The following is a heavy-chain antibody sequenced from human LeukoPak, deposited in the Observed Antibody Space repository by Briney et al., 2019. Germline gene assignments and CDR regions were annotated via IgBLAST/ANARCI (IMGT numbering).Heavy chain of an antibody. CDR3: AKGLRGYSYGPYNWFDP. CDR1: GFTFSSYA. CDR2: ISGSGGST. Sequence: GGSLRLSCAASGFTFSSYAMSWVRQAPGKGLEWVSAISGSGGSTYYAASVKGRITISRDNSKNTLHLQMNILRAEDTAVYYCAKGLRGYSYGPYNWFDPWGQGTLVTVSS. D-gene: IGHD5-18*01. V-gene: IGHV3-23*01. J-gene: IGHJ5*02.